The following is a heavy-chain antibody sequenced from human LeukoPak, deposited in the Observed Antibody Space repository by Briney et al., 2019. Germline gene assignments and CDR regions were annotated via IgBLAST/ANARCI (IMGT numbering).Heavy chain of an antibody. D-gene: IGHD5-24*01. J-gene: IGHJ5*02. CDR1: GFTFSSYW. Sequence: GGSLRLSCAASGFTFSSYWMHWVRQAPGKGLVWVSRTNSDGSSTSYADSVKGRFTISRDNAKNTLYLQVNSLRAEDSAVYYCAKGATIGTLIKNWFDPWGQGTLVTVSS. CDR3: AKGATIGTLIKNWFDP. CDR2: TNSDGSST. V-gene: IGHV3-74*01.